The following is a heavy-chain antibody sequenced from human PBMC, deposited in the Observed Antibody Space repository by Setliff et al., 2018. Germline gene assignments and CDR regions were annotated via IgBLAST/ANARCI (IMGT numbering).Heavy chain of an antibody. CDR3: ARDRSGGRDY. V-gene: IGHV1-24*01. J-gene: IGHJ4*02. Sequence: AASVKVSCKVSGYRLIEVSMHWVRQAPGKGLEWMGGFDPEDGETIYAQKFQGRVTMTEDTSTDTAYMELSSLRSEDTAVYYCARDRSGGRDYWGQGTLVTVSS. D-gene: IGHD6-25*01. CDR2: FDPEDGET. CDR1: GYRLIEVS.